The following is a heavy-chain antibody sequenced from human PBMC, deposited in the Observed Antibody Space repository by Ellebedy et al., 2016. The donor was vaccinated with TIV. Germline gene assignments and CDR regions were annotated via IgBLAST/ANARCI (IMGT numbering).Heavy chain of an antibody. Sequence: MPGGSLRLSCAVYGGSFSGYYWSWIRQPPGKGLEWIGYIYYSGSTNYNPSLKSRVTISVDTSKNQFSLKLSSVTAADTAVYYCAGGDSSGYYYDAFDIWGQGTMVTVSS. J-gene: IGHJ3*02. V-gene: IGHV4-59*01. CDR3: AGGDSSGYYYDAFDI. CDR2: IYYSGST. CDR1: GGSFSGYY. D-gene: IGHD3-22*01.